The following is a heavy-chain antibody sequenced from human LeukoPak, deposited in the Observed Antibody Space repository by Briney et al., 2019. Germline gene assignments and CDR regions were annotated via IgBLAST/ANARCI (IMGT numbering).Heavy chain of an antibody. CDR3: ASGINIATVTTFDY. D-gene: IGHD4-17*01. Sequence: PGGSLRLSCAASGFTFSSYSMNWVRQAPGKGLEWVANIKQDGSEKYYVDSVKGRFTISRDNAKNSLYLQMNSLRAEDTAVYYCASGINIATVTTFDYWGQGTLVTVSS. CDR1: GFTFSSYS. V-gene: IGHV3-7*01. J-gene: IGHJ4*02. CDR2: IKQDGSEK.